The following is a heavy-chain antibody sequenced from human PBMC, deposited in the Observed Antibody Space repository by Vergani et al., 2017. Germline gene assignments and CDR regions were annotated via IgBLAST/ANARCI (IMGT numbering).Heavy chain of an antibody. CDR2: INHSGST. CDR3: ARAGLVGATSFDY. Sequence: QVQLQQWGAGLLKPSETLSLTCAVYGGSFSGYYWSWIRQPPGKGLEWSGEINHSGSTNYNPSLKSRVTISVDTSKTQFSLKLSSVTAADTAVYYCARAGLVGATSFDYWGQGTLVTVSS. CDR1: GGSFSGYY. V-gene: IGHV4-34*01. D-gene: IGHD1-26*01. J-gene: IGHJ4*02.